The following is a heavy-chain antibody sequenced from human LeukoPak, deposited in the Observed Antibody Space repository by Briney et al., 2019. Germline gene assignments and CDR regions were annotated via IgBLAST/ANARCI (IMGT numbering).Heavy chain of an antibody. CDR3: ARSGYCSGGSCYANWFDP. V-gene: IGHV1-2*02. CDR2: INPNSGGT. CDR1: GYTFTGYY. Sequence: ASVKVSCKASGYTFTGYYMHWVRQAPGQGLEWMGWINPNSGGTNYAQKFQGRVTMTRDTSISTAYMELSRLRSGDTAVYYCARSGYCSGGSCYANWFDPWGQGTLVTVSS. D-gene: IGHD2-15*01. J-gene: IGHJ5*02.